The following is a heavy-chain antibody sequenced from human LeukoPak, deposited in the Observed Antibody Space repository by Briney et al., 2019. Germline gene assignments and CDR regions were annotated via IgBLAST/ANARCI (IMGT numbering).Heavy chain of an antibody. CDR2: INHSGST. D-gene: IGHD2-2*02. V-gene: IGHV4-39*07. J-gene: IGHJ4*02. CDR1: GGSISSSSYY. Sequence: SETLSLTCTVSGGSISSSSYYWGWIRQPPGKGLEWIGEINHSGSTNYNPSLKSRVTISVDTSKNQFSLKLTSVTAADTAVYYCARDGYCSSASCYIDSWGQGTLVTVSS. CDR3: ARDGYCSSASCYIDS.